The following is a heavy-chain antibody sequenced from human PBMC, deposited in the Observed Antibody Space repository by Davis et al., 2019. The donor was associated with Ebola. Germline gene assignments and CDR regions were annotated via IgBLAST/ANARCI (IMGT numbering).Heavy chain of an antibody. CDR2: INWNSGSI. CDR1: GFTFDDYA. J-gene: IGHJ4*02. V-gene: IGHV3-9*01. Sequence: SLKISCAASGFTFDDYAMHWVRQAPGKGLEWVSGINWNSGSIDYADSVKGRFTISRDNAKSSLYLQMNSLRVEDTAVYYCTRVIDGDYDGNWGQGTLVTVSS. D-gene: IGHD4-17*01. CDR3: TRVIDGDYDGN.